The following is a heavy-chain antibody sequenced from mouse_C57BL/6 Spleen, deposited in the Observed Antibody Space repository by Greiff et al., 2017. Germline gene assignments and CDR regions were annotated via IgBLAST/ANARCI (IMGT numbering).Heavy chain of an antibody. J-gene: IGHJ4*01. CDR1: GFTFSDAW. V-gene: IGHV6-6*01. Sequence: EVQLVESGGGLVQPGGSMKLSCAASGFTFSDAWMDWVRQSPEKGLEWVAEIRNKANNHETYYAESVKGRFTISRDDSKSSVYLQMNSLKAEATGIYYCTRPDYGSLLAMDYWGQGTSVTVSS. CDR3: TRPDYGSLLAMDY. CDR2: IRNKANNHET. D-gene: IGHD1-1*01.